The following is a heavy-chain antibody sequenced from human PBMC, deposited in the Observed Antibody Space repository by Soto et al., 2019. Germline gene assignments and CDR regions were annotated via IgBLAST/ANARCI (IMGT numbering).Heavy chain of an antibody. V-gene: IGHV4-30-2*01. CDR3: ARGYGDYSNWFDP. Sequence: QLQLQESGSGLVKPSQTLSLTCAVSGGSISSGGYSWSWIRQPPGKGLEWIGYIYHSGSTYYNPSLKSRVTISVDRPKNQFYLKLSSVTAADTAVYYCARGYGDYSNWFDPWGQGTLVTVSS. J-gene: IGHJ5*02. D-gene: IGHD4-17*01. CDR2: IYHSGST. CDR1: GGSISSGGYS.